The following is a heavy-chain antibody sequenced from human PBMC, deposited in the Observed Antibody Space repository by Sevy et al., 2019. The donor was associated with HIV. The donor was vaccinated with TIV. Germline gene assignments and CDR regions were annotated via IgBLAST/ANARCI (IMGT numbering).Heavy chain of an antibody. V-gene: IGHV3-30*18. CDR3: ANSWGVGATNSFDY. CDR2: ISYDGSNK. Sequence: GGSVRLSCAASGFTFSSYGMHWVRQAPGKGLEWVAVISYDGSNKYYADSVKGRFTISRDNSKNTLYLQMNSLRAEDTAVYYCANSWGVGATNSFDYWGQGTLVTVSS. J-gene: IGHJ4*02. CDR1: GFTFSSYG. D-gene: IGHD1-26*01.